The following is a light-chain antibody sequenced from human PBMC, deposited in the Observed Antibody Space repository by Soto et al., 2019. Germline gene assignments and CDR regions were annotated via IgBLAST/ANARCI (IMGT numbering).Light chain of an antibody. CDR2: DAS. V-gene: IGKV3-11*01. CDR1: QSVSSY. J-gene: IGKJ5*01. Sequence: EIMLAQSPATRSLSPGERATLSCRASQSVSSYLAWYQQTPGQAPRLLIYDASNRATGIPARFSGSGSGTDFTLTISSLEPEDFAVYYCQQRSNWPPITFGQGTRLEI. CDR3: QQRSNWPPIT.